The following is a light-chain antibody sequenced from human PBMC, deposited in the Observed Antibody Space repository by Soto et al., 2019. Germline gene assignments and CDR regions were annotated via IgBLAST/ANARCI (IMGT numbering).Light chain of an antibody. CDR1: ETIRNDF. CDR2: GAS. Sequence: EIVLTQSPGALSLSPGERITLSCRASETIRNDFLAWYQHRPGQAPKVLIYGASSRATGIPDRFSGSGSGTDFSLTISRLEPEDFAVYYCHQYCYVPYTFGQGTKVEIK. CDR3: HQYCYVPYT. V-gene: IGKV3-20*01. J-gene: IGKJ2*01.